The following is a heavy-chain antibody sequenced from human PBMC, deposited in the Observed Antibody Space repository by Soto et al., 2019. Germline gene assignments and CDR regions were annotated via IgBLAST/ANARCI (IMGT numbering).Heavy chain of an antibody. V-gene: IGHV5-51*01. D-gene: IGHD6-19*01. CDR1: GYSFTSYW. Sequence: GESLKISCKGSGYSFTSYWIGWVRQMPGKGLEWMGIIYPGDSDTRYSPSFQGQVTISADKSISTAYLQWSSLKASDTAMYYCARQYSSGWYTDYYYYYYGMDFWGQGTTVTVSS. J-gene: IGHJ6*02. CDR3: ARQYSSGWYTDYYYYYYGMDF. CDR2: IYPGDSDT.